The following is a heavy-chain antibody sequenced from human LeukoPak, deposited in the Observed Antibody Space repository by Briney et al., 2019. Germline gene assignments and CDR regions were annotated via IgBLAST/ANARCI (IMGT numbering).Heavy chain of an antibody. J-gene: IGHJ4*02. V-gene: IGHV1-69*05. CDR2: IIPIFCTA. CDR3: SSPPTHYYDSSGYYFY. CDR1: GGTFSRYA. D-gene: IGHD3-22*01. Sequence: SVKVSCKASGGTFSRYAISWVRQAPAQGLECVGSIIPIFCTAHCAEKLQRRVTIPTDESTSTAYMELSSLRSEDTAVYYCSSPPTHYYDSSGYYFYWGQGTLVTVSS.